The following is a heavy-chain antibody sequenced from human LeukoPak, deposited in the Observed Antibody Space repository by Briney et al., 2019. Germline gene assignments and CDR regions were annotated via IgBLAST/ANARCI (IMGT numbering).Heavy chain of an antibody. CDR2: ISGSGGST. J-gene: IGHJ4*02. CDR3: AKEGRDYDYVWGSYRLDY. Sequence: GSLRPSCAASGFTFSSYGMSWVRQAPGKGLEWVSAISGSGGSTYYADSVKGRFTISRDNSKNTLYLQMNSLRAEDTAVYYCAKEGRDYDYVWGSYRLDYWGQGTLVTVSS. D-gene: IGHD3-16*02. CDR1: GFTFSSYG. V-gene: IGHV3-23*01.